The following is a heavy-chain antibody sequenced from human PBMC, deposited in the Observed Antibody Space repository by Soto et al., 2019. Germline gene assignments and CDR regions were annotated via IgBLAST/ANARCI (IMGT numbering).Heavy chain of an antibody. D-gene: IGHD2-2*01. CDR1: GFTFSSYG. Sequence: QVQLVESGGGVVQPGRSLRLSCAASGFTFSSYGMHWVRQAPGKGLEWVAVISYDGSNKYYADSVKGRFTISRDNPKNPLSHQKTTLTAENAAVSYCATEDIVLVPASIASDIWGQGTMVTVSS. CDR2: ISYDGSNK. CDR3: ATEDIVLVPASIASDI. J-gene: IGHJ3*02. V-gene: IGHV3-30*03.